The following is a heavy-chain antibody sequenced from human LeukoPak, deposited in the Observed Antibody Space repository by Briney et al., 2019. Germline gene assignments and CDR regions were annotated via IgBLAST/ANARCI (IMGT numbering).Heavy chain of an antibody. CDR2: IDHSGST. CDR1: GGSFSGYF. V-gene: IGHV4-34*01. J-gene: IGHJ4*02. Sequence: PSETLSLTCAVYGGSFSGYFWSWIRRPPGKGLEWIGEIDHSGSTYYNPSLKSRVTISVDTSKNQFSLKLSSVTAADTAVYYCARGYDPTRPFDYWGQGTLVTVSS. CDR3: ARGYDPTRPFDY. D-gene: IGHD3-22*01.